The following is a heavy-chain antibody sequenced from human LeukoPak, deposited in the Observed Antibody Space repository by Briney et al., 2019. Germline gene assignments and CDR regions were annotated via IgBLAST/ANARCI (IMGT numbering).Heavy chain of an antibody. Sequence: GGSLRLSCAASRFISSNYWMSWVRQAPGKGLEWVANIKQDGSEKYYVDSVKGRFSISRDNAKNSVSLQMNSLRAEDTAVYYCASSLGYCTNGVCYKYAFQVWGQGTKVTVSS. CDR3: ASSLGYCTNGVCYKYAFQV. J-gene: IGHJ3*01. V-gene: IGHV3-7*01. CDR1: RFISSNYW. D-gene: IGHD2-8*01. CDR2: IKQDGSEK.